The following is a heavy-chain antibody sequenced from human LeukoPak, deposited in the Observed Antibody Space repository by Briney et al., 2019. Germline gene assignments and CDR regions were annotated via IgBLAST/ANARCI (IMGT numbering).Heavy chain of an antibody. Sequence: GASVKISFKASGGTLSSYAISWVRQAPGQGLEWMGRIIPIFGTANYAQKFQGRVTITTDESTRTAYMELSSLRSEDTAVYYCARGIDYFNDAFDIWGQGTMVTVSS. D-gene: IGHD5-12*01. J-gene: IGHJ3*02. CDR2: IIPIFGTA. V-gene: IGHV1-69*05. CDR1: GGTLSSYA. CDR3: ARGIDYFNDAFDI.